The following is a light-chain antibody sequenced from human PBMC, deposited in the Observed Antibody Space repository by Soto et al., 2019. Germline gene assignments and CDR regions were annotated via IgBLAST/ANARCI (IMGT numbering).Light chain of an antibody. Sequence: QSVLTQPPSASGTPGQRVTISCSGTSSNIGSGFVYWYQHLPGTTPKLLIATNNERPSGVPDRFSASKSGTSASLAISGLRSEDEADYYCAAWDDSLSGNVFGSGTKVTVL. CDR1: SSNIGSGF. CDR2: TNN. CDR3: AAWDDSLSGNV. J-gene: IGLJ1*01. V-gene: IGLV1-47*02.